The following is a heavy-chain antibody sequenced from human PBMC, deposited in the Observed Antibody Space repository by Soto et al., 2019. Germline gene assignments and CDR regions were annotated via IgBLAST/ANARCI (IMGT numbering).Heavy chain of an antibody. J-gene: IGHJ5*02. Sequence: SETLSLTCTVSGGSVSSGSYYWSWIRQPPGKGLEWIGYIYYSGSTNYNPSLKSRVTISVDTSKNQFSLKLSSVTAADTAVYYCARSGYLNYYDSSAPFDPWGQGTLVTVSS. CDR1: GGSVSSGSYY. V-gene: IGHV4-61*01. D-gene: IGHD3-22*01. CDR2: IYYSGST. CDR3: ARSGYLNYYDSSAPFDP.